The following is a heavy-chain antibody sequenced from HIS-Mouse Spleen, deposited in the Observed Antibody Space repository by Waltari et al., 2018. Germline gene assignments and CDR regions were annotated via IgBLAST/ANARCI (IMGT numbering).Heavy chain of an antibody. J-gene: IGHJ4*02. V-gene: IGHV4-39*07. D-gene: IGHD6-13*01. CDR1: GRSISSSSYY. Sequence: QLQLQESGPGLVKPSATLSLTCPVSGRSISSSSYYWGWIRQHPGKGLEWFGSIYYSGSTYYNPSLKSRVTISVDTSKNQFSLKLSSVTAADTAVYYCARLAAAGTYWGQGTLVTVSS. CDR3: ARLAAAGTY. CDR2: IYYSGST.